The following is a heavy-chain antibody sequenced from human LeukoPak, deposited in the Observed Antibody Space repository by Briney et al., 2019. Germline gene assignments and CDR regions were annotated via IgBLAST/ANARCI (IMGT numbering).Heavy chain of an antibody. V-gene: IGHV4-59*01. CDR2: IYSTGTT. J-gene: IGHJ1*01. Sequence: PSETLSLTCTVSGGSISTYYWSWIRQPRGKGLEWIGYIYSTGTTDYNPSLESRATISVDKSKNQFSLNLSSVTAADTAVYCCARGAEYFQPWGQGALVTVSS. CDR3: ARGAEYFQP. CDR1: GGSISTYY.